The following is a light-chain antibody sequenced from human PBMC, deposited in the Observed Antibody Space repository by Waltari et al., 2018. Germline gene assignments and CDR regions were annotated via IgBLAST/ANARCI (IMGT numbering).Light chain of an antibody. CDR1: QGISSY. V-gene: IGKV1-9*01. CDR3: QQFNTYPLT. J-gene: IGKJ5*01. CDR2: AAF. Sequence: IQWTPSPSSLSASVRYRFTITCRASQGISSYLAWYQQKPGKAPNLLIYAAFTLQSGVPSRFSGSGSGTDFTLTISSLQPEDFATYYCQQFNTYPLTFGQGTRLEIK.